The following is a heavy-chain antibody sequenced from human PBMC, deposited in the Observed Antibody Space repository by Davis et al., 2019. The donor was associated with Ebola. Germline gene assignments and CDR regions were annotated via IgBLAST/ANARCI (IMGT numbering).Heavy chain of an antibody. CDR2: IYYSGRT. Sequence: SETLSLTCTVSGGSISSTRYYWGWIRQPPGKGLEWIGTIYYSGRTSYNPSLKSRVTISVDTSKNQFSLQLTSVTAADTAVYYCARHSAYYGSGSFYAAFDIWGQGTMVTVPS. D-gene: IGHD3-10*01. CDR1: GGSISSTRYY. V-gene: IGHV4-39*01. CDR3: ARHSAYYGSGSFYAAFDI. J-gene: IGHJ3*02.